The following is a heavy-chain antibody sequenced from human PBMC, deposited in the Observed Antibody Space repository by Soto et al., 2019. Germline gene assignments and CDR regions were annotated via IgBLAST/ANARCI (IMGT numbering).Heavy chain of an antibody. Sequence: QVQLVESGGGVVQPGRSLRLSCAASGFTFSSYGMHWVRQAPGKGLEWVAVISYDGSNKYYADSVKGRFTISRDNSKKTLDLQMNRLIAGDQAVYYCAKEGGVELHSYYYGMCVWGQGTTVTVYS. CDR1: GFTFSSYG. CDR2: ISYDGSNK. D-gene: IGHD1-7*01. CDR3: AKEGGVELHSYYYGMCV. V-gene: IGHV3-30*18. J-gene: IGHJ6*02.